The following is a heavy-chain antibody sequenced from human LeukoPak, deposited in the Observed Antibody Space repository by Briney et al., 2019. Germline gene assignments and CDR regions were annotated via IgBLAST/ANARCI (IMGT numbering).Heavy chain of an antibody. D-gene: IGHD3-16*02. Sequence: GGSLRLSCAASGFTFSNYWMNWVRQAPGKGLEWVAVISYDGSNKYYADSVKGRFTISRHNSKNTLYLQMNSLSAEDTAVYYCAKDYDYVWGSYRPRGYFDYWGQGTLVTVSS. CDR3: AKDYDYVWGSYRPRGYFDY. J-gene: IGHJ4*02. CDR2: ISYDGSNK. CDR1: GFTFSNYW. V-gene: IGHV3-30*18.